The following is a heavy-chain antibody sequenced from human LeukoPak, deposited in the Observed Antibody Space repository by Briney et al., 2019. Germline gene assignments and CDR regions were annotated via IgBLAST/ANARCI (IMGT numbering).Heavy chain of an antibody. D-gene: IGHD1/OR15-1a*01. Sequence: SETLSLTCAVYGGSFSGYYWSWIRQPPGKGLEWIGEINHSGSTNYNPSPKSRVTISVDTSKNQFSLKLSSVTAADTAVYYCARVVESYETTLSYYFDYWGQGTLVTVSS. V-gene: IGHV4-34*01. J-gene: IGHJ4*02. CDR1: GGSFSGYY. CDR2: INHSGST. CDR3: ARVVESYETTLSYYFDY.